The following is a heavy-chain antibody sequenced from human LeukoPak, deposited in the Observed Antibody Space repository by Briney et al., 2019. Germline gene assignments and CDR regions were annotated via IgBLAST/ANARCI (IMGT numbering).Heavy chain of an antibody. D-gene: IGHD3-10*01. V-gene: IGHV3-23*01. CDR3: AKDRLYGSGNFDY. CDR1: GSTFSSYA. J-gene: IGHJ4*02. Sequence: GGSLRLSCAASGSTFSSYAMSWVRQAPGKGLEWVSAISGSGGSTYYADSVKGRFTISRDNSKNTLYLQMNSLRAEDTAVYYCAKDRLYGSGNFDYWGQGTLVTVSS. CDR2: ISGSGGST.